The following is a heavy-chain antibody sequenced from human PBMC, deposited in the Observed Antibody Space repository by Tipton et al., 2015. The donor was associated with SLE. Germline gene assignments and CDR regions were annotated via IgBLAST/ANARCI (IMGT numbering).Heavy chain of an antibody. D-gene: IGHD4-17*01. J-gene: IGHJ4*02. V-gene: IGHV4-4*08. Sequence: TLSLTCTVSGDSITNSYWNWIRQPPGKGLEWIGGIYHNGNTPYNPSLGTRLSISVDTSRNPFSLKLSSVTAADTAGYYCARGDGDHGKDYWGQGTLVTVSS. CDR2: IYHNGNT. CDR3: ARGDGDHGKDY. CDR1: GDSITNSY.